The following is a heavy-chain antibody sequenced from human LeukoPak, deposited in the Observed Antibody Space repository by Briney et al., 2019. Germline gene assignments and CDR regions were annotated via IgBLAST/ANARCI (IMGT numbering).Heavy chain of an antibody. CDR1: GGSISSYY. CDR2: IYYSGST. Sequence: SETLSLTCTVSGGSISSYYWSWIRKPPGKGLEWIGYIYYSGSTNYNPSLKSRVTISVDTSKNQFSLKLSSVTAADTAVYYCARGGDGYNLGAFDIWGQGTMVTVSS. CDR3: ARGGDGYNLGAFDI. V-gene: IGHV4-59*01. J-gene: IGHJ3*02. D-gene: IGHD5-24*01.